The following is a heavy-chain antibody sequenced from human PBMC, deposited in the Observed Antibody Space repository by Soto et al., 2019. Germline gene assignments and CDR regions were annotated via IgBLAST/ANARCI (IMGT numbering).Heavy chain of an antibody. CDR3: ARDGSMILTE. V-gene: IGHV3-33*01. Sequence: QVELVEWGGGVVQPGRSLRISCAASGFTFTTYGMHWVRQAPGKVLEWVAHIWYDGSNKYYADSVKGRFTISRDNSKGTVFLQMNSLRAEDTAVYYCARDGSMILTEWGQGTLVTVSS. D-gene: IGHD3-22*01. J-gene: IGHJ4*02. CDR1: GFTFTTYG. CDR2: IWYDGSNK.